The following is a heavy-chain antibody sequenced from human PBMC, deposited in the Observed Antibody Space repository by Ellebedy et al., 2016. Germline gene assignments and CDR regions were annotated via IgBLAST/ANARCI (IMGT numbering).Heavy chain of an antibody. D-gene: IGHD3-3*01. CDR3: ARTYYDFWSGFSAPYYFDY. Sequence: SETLSLTCTVSGGSISSYYWSWIRQPPGKGLEWIGYIYYSGSTNYNPSLTSRVTISLDTSKNQFSLKLSSVTAADTAVYYCARTYYDFWSGFSAPYYFDYWGQGTLVTVSS. CDR1: GGSISSYY. CDR2: IYYSGST. V-gene: IGHV4-59*01. J-gene: IGHJ4*02.